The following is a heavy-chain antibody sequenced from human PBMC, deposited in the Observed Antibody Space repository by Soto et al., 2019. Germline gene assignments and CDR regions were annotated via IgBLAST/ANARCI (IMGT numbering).Heavy chain of an antibody. Sequence: QLQESGPGLVKTSETLSLTCSVSGGSISGDGSYWAWIRQYPGKGLEWIGYIYYSGTTYYNPSLLSRASISVDTSKSQFSLRLDSVNAADTAIYYCARETKTDCSGGSCNWFDPWGQGILVAVSS. D-gene: IGHD2-15*01. CDR3: ARETKTDCSGGSCNWFDP. J-gene: IGHJ5*02. CDR1: GGSISGDGSY. V-gene: IGHV4-31*03. CDR2: IYYSGTT.